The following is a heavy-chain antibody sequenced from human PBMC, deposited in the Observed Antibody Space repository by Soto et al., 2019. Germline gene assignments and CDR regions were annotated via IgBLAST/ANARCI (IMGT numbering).Heavy chain of an antibody. CDR1: GFTFSSFA. Sequence: GQLLESGGGMVQPGGSLRLSCAASGFTFSSFAMNWVRLPPGRGLEWVAAVTSSASSTHYADSVKGRFTISRANSKNTLYLQINSLRADDTAVYYCAKGGAVLLDPFDVWGQGTMVTVSS. CDR2: VTSSASST. D-gene: IGHD1-26*01. CDR3: AKGGAVLLDPFDV. V-gene: IGHV3-23*01. J-gene: IGHJ3*01.